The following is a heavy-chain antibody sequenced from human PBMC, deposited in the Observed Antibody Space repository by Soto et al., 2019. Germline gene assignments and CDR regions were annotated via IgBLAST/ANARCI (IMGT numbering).Heavy chain of an antibody. D-gene: IGHD2-2*01. J-gene: IGHJ4*02. V-gene: IGHV1-46*01. CDR1: GYTFTSYY. CDR3: ARGGYIVVVPAAIDY. CDR2: INPSGGST. Sequence: GASVKVSCKASGYTFTSYYMNWVRQAPGQGLEWMGIINPSGGSTSYAQKFQGRVTMTRDTSTSTVYMGLSSLRSEDTAVYYCARGGYIVVVPAAIDYWGQGTLVTVSS.